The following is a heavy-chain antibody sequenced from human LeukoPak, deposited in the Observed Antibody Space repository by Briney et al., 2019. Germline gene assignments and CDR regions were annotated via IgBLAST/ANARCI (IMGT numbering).Heavy chain of an antibody. CDR1: GGSISSYY. J-gene: IGHJ5*02. CDR3: ARDRRYSTVNWFDP. D-gene: IGHD3-16*02. Sequence: SETLSLTCTVSGGSISSYYWSWIRQPAGKGLEWIGRIYTSGSTNYNPSLKSRVTMSVDTSKNQFSLKLSSVTAADTAVNYCARDRRYSTVNWFDPWGQGTLVTVSS. CDR2: IYTSGST. V-gene: IGHV4-4*07.